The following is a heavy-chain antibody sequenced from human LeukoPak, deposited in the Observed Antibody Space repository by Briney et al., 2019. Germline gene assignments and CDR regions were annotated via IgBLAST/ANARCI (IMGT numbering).Heavy chain of an antibody. CDR3: ARATGVRYFDY. J-gene: IGHJ4*02. CDR1: GFTFSNYW. V-gene: IGHV3-7*04. D-gene: IGHD7-27*01. CDR2: IKQDGSEK. Sequence: GGSLRLSCAASGFTFSNYWMSWVRQAPGKGLEWVANIKQDGSEKNFVDSVKGRFTISRDNAKNSLYLQMNSLRAEDTAVYYCARATGVRYFDYWGQGTLVTVYS.